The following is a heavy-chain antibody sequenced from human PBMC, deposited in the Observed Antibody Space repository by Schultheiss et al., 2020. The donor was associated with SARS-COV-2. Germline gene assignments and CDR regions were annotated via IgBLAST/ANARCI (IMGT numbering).Heavy chain of an antibody. CDR3: AWSVYSSSWYYFDY. Sequence: ASVKVSCKASGYTFTSYGISWVRQAPGQGLEWMGWINAGNGNTKYSQKFQGRVTITRDTSASTAYMELSSLRFEDTAVYYCAWSVYSSSWYYFDYWGQGTLVTVSS. V-gene: IGHV1-18*04. D-gene: IGHD6-13*01. CDR1: GYTFTSYG. CDR2: INAGNGNT. J-gene: IGHJ4*02.